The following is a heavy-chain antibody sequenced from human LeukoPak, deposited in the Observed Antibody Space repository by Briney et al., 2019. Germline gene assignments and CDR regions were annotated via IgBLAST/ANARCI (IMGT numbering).Heavy chain of an antibody. J-gene: IGHJ4*02. V-gene: IGHV3-11*01. CDR3: ASPGRDGDHPFDY. CDR1: GFTFSDYY. CDR2: ISSRGSDI. D-gene: IGHD4-17*01. Sequence: GGSLRLSCAASGFTFSDYYMSWIRQAPGKGLEWVSYISSRGSDIYYADSVKGRFTISRDNAKNSLYLQMNSLRAEDTAVYYCASPGRDGDHPFDYWGQGTLVTVSS.